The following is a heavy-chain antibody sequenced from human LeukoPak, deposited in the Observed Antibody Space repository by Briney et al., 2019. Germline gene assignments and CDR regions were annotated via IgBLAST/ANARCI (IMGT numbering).Heavy chain of an antibody. Sequence: QPGGSLRLSCAASGFTVSSNYMSWVRQAPGKGLEWVSAISGSGGSTYYADSVKGRFTISRDNSKNTLYLQMNSLRAEDTAVYYCAKDGYSSSWYWFDPWGQGTLVTVSS. J-gene: IGHJ5*02. D-gene: IGHD6-13*01. V-gene: IGHV3-23*01. CDR2: ISGSGGST. CDR1: GFTVSSNY. CDR3: AKDGYSSSWYWFDP.